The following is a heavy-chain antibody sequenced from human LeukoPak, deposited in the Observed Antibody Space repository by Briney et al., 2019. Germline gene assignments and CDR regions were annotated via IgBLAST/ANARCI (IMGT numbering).Heavy chain of an antibody. CDR1: GGSISSSSYY. J-gene: IGHJ4*02. D-gene: IGHD2-2*02. CDR2: IYYSGST. Sequence: SETLSLTCTVSGGSISSSSYYWGWICQPPGKGLEWIGSIYYSGSTYYNPSLKSRVTISVDTSKNQFSLKLSSVTAADTAVYYCARRRFVVVPAAIPLDWGQGTLVTVSS. V-gene: IGHV4-39*01. CDR3: ARRRFVVVPAAIPLD.